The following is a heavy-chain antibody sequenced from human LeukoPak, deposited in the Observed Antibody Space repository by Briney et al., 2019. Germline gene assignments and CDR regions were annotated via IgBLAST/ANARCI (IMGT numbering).Heavy chain of an antibody. CDR3: ARLLPVEETTRTPLGY. CDR2: IRYDGSNK. CDR1: GFTFSSYG. D-gene: IGHD1-7*01. V-gene: IGHV3-30*02. Sequence: GGSLRLSCAASGFTFSSYGMHWVRQAPGKGLEWVAFIRYDGSNKYYADSVKGRFIISRDNSKNTLYLQMNSLRAEDTAVYYCARLLPVEETTRTPLGYWGQGTLVTVSS. J-gene: IGHJ4*02.